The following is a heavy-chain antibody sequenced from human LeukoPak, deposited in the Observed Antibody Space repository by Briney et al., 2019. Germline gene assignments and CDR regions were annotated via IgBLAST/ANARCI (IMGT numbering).Heavy chain of an antibody. J-gene: IGHJ4*02. D-gene: IGHD1-26*01. CDR2: IGGSGGST. CDR1: GFTFSSYA. Sequence: GGSLRLSCAASGFTFSSYAMSWVRQAPGKGLEWVSAIGGSGGSTYYADSVKGRFTISRDNSKNTLYLQMNSLRAEDTAVYYCAKDAPLGWELRPYCFDYWGQGTLVTVSS. V-gene: IGHV3-23*01. CDR3: AKDAPLGWELRPYCFDY.